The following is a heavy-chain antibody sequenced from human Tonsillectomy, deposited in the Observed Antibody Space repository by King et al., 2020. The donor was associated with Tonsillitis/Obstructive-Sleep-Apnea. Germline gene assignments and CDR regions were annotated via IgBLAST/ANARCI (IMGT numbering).Heavy chain of an antibody. CDR1: GYNFDTFW. CDR2: IYPGDSET. Sequence: VQLVESGAEVKKPGESLKISCKGSGYNFDTFWNAGVRQMPGKGLEWRGIIYPGDSETRYSPSFRGKVTISADRSNSTVYLQWSSLKASDTDIYYCARQGTLCPTSECYIPPFDLWGQGPLVTVSS. CDR3: ARQGTLCPTSECYIPPFDL. D-gene: IGHD2-2*02. V-gene: IGHV5-51*01. J-gene: IGHJ5*02.